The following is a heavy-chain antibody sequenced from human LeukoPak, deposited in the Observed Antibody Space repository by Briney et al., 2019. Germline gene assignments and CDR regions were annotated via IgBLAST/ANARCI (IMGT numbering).Heavy chain of an antibody. D-gene: IGHD5-24*01. Sequence: GASVKVSCKASGYTFTGYYLHWVRQAPGQGLEWMGWINPDSGVTNSAQKFQGRVTMTRDTSISTAYMELSRLRSEDTAVYYCARDLRDGFNLPYYYYYAMGVWGQGTTVTVSS. J-gene: IGHJ6*02. CDR3: ARDLRDGFNLPYYYYYAMGV. V-gene: IGHV1-2*02. CDR1: GYTFTGYY. CDR2: INPDSGVT.